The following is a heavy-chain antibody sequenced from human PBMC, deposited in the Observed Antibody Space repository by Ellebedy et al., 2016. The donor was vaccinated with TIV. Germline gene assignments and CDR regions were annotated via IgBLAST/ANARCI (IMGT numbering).Heavy chain of an antibody. CDR1: GYTFTSYD. D-gene: IGHD5-18*01. J-gene: IGHJ6*02. CDR3: ARVSDTAMVDPYYYYGMDV. V-gene: IGHV1-8*01. CDR2: MNPNSGNT. Sequence: ASVKVSCXASGYTFTSYDINWVRQATGQGLEWMGWMNPNSGNTGYAQKLQGRVTMTTDTSTSTAYMELRSLRSDDTAVYYCARVSDTAMVDPYYYYGMDVWGQGTTVTVSS.